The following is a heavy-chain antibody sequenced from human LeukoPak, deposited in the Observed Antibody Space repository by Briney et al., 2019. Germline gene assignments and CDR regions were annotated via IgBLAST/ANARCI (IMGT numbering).Heavy chain of an antibody. Sequence: GASVKVSCKASGYTFTGYYMHWVRQAPGQGLEWMGWINPNSGGTNYAQKFQGRVTMTRDTSISTACMELSRLRSDDTAVYYCAISFGELSYGMDVWGQGTTVTVSS. V-gene: IGHV1-2*02. CDR3: AISFGELSYGMDV. CDR1: GYTFTGYY. D-gene: IGHD3-10*01. J-gene: IGHJ6*02. CDR2: INPNSGGT.